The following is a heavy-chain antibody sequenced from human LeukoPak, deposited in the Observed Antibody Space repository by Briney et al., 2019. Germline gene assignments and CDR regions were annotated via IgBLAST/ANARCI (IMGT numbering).Heavy chain of an antibody. CDR3: ARGDSSGWYGGVY. Sequence: SETLSLTCAVYGGSFSGYYRSWIRQPPGKGLEWIGEINHSGSTNYNPSLKSRVTISVDTSKNQFSLKLSSVTAADTAVYYCARGDSSGWYGGVYWGQGTLVTVSS. CDR2: INHSGST. CDR1: GGSFSGYY. D-gene: IGHD6-19*01. J-gene: IGHJ4*02. V-gene: IGHV4-34*01.